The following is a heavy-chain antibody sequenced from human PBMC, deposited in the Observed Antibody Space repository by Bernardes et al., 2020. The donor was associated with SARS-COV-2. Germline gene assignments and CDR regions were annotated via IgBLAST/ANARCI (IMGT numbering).Heavy chain of an antibody. CDR1: GGSISSGGYY. V-gene: IGHV4-31*03. CDR2: IYYSGST. CDR3: ARVHVVLPAANNWFGP. J-gene: IGHJ5*02. Sequence: TLSLTCTVSGGSISSGGYYWSWIRQHPGKGLEWIGYIYYSGSTYYNPSLKSRVTIPVDTSKNQFSLKLSAVTAADTAVYYGARVHVVLPAANNWFGPWGQGTLVTGSS. D-gene: IGHD2-2*01.